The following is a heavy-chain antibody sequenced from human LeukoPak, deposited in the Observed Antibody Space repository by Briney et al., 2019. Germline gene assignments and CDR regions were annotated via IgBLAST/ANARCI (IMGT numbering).Heavy chain of an antibody. J-gene: IGHJ5*02. CDR1: GFTFSSYA. CDR3: ARTGDYSNYALSS. V-gene: IGHV3-21*01. Sequence: GGSLRLSCAASGFTFSSYAMSWVRPAPGKGLEWVSSISSSSSYIYYADSVKGRFTISRDNAKNSLYLQMNSLRAEDTAVYYCARTGDYSNYALSSWGQGTLVTVSS. D-gene: IGHD4-11*01. CDR2: ISSSSSYI.